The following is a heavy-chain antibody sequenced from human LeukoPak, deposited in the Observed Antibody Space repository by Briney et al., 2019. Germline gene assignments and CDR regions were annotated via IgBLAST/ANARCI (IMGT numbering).Heavy chain of an antibody. Sequence: SETLSLTCAVYGAYLSDYYWSWIRQPPGRGLQWIGEVAHKGPTVYSPTLNRKYNPSFKSRVTISVDTSKNQFSLKLSSVTAADTAVYYCARGASWVRGAKDPAYFDYWGQGTLVTVSS. D-gene: IGHD3-10*01. CDR2: VAHKGPT. J-gene: IGHJ4*02. CDR1: GAYLSDYY. V-gene: IGHV4-34*01. CDR3: ARGASWVRGAKDPAYFDY.